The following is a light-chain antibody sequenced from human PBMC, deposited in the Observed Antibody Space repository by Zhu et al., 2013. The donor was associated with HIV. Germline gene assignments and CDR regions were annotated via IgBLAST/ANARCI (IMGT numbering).Light chain of an antibody. J-gene: IGLJ2*01. CDR2: EVS. CDR1: SSDVGGYNY. V-gene: IGLV2-8*01. CDR3: QSYDNTLSGVV. Sequence: QSALTQPPSASGSPGQSVTISCTGTSSDVGGYNYVSWYQQHPGKAPKLLIYEVSKRPSGVPDRFSGSKSGNTASLTVSGLQAEDEADYYCQSYDNTLSGVVFGRRDQADRP.